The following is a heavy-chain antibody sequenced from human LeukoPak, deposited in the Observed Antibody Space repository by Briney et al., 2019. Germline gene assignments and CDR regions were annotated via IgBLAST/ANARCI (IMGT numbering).Heavy chain of an antibody. J-gene: IGHJ3*02. CDR1: GFTFDDYA. CDR3: AKAYYDILTGYHDAFDI. V-gene: IGHV3-9*01. D-gene: IGHD3-9*01. CDR2: ISWNSGSI. Sequence: GRSLRLSCAASGFTFDDYAMRWVRHAPGKGLEWVLGISWNSGSIGYADSVKGRFTISRDNAKNSLYLQMNSLRAEDTALYYCAKAYYDILTGYHDAFDIWGQGTMVTVSS.